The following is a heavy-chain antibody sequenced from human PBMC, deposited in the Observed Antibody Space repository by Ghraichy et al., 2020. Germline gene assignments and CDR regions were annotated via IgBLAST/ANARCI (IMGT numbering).Heavy chain of an antibody. D-gene: IGHD6-19*01. CDR3: AKDMEVGESYSSGWYEP. CDR2: ISGSGGST. V-gene: IGHV3-23*01. J-gene: IGHJ5*02. Sequence: GGSLRLSCAASGFTFSSYAMSWVRQAPGKGLEWVSAISGSGGSTYYADSVKGRFTISRDNSKNTLYLQMNSLRAEDTAVYYCAKDMEVGESYSSGWYEPWGQGTLVTVSS. CDR1: GFTFSSYA.